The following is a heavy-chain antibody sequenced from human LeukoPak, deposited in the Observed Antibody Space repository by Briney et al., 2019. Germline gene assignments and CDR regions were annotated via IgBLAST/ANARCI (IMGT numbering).Heavy chain of an antibody. V-gene: IGHV3-72*01. CDR2: IRNKANSYTT. J-gene: IGHJ3*02. CDR3: ARVAAATDAFDI. CDR1: EFTFSDHH. D-gene: IGHD2-2*01. Sequence: GGSLRLSCAASEFTFSDHHKDWVRQAPGKGLEWVGRIRNKANSYTTEYAASVKDRFTISRDDSKNSLYLQMNSLKTEDAAVYYCARVAAATDAFDIWGQGTKVTVSS.